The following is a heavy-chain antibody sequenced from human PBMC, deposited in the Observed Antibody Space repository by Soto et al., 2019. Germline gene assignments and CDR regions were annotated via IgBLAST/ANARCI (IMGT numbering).Heavy chain of an antibody. J-gene: IGHJ4*02. V-gene: IGHV1-18*01. Sequence: QVQLVQSGAEVKKPGASVKVSCKASGYTFTSYGISWVRQAPGQGLEWMGWISAYNGNTNYAQQLQARVTTTTDTSTSTAYMELRSLRSDDTAVYYCARDLVDTAMVYYFDYWGQGTLVTVSS. CDR1: GYTFTSYG. D-gene: IGHD5-18*01. CDR2: ISAYNGNT. CDR3: ARDLVDTAMVYYFDY.